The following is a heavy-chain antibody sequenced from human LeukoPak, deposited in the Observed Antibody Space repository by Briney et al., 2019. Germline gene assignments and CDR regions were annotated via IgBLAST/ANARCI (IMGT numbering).Heavy chain of an antibody. CDR1: GFTFSSYA. J-gene: IGHJ6*02. Sequence: GGSLRLSCAASGFTFSSYAMHWVRQAPGKGLEWVAVISYDGSNKYYADSVKGRFTISRDNSKNTLYLQMNSLRAEDTAVYYCAREFVYYDSSGRVPVSYGMDVWGQGTTVTVSS. CDR3: AREFVYYDSSGRVPVSYGMDV. V-gene: IGHV3-30*04. D-gene: IGHD3-22*01. CDR2: ISYDGSNK.